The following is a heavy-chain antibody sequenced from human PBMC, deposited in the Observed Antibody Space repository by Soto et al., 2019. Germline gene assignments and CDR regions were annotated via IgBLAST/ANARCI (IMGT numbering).Heavy chain of an antibody. Sequence: QVQLVESGGGVVQPGRSLRLSCAASGFTFSSYAMHWVRQAPGKGLEWVAVISYDGSNKYYADSVKGRFTISRDNSKNTLYLQMNSLRAEDTAVYYCARDSGAVVVITEFDYWGQGTLVTVSS. CDR3: ARDSGAVVVITEFDY. CDR2: ISYDGSNK. CDR1: GFTFSSYA. V-gene: IGHV3-30-3*01. D-gene: IGHD3-22*01. J-gene: IGHJ4*02.